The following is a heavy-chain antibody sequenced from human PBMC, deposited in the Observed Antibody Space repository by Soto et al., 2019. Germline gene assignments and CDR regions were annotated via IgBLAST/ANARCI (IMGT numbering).Heavy chain of an antibody. CDR1: GYTFTSYG. CDR2: ISAYNGNT. J-gene: IGHJ3*02. D-gene: IGHD2-15*01. CDR3: AIDRQDIFVVVATRAPGDAFDI. Sequence: ASVKVSCKASGYTFTSYGISWVRQAPGQGLEWMGWISAYNGNTNYAQKLQGRVTMTTDTSTSTAYMELRSLRSDDTAVYYCAIDRQDIFVVVATRAPGDAFDIWGQGTMVTVSS. V-gene: IGHV1-18*01.